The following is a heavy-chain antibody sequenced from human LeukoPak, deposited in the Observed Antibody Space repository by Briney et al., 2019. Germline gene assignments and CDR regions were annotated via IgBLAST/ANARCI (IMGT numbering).Heavy chain of an antibody. Sequence: SETLSLTCAVYGGSLSGYYWSWIRQPPGKGLEWIGEINHSGSTNYNPSLKSQVTISVDTSKNQFSLKLSSVTAADTAVYYCARGAGIAVAGNFDYWGQGTLVTVSS. CDR2: INHSGST. D-gene: IGHD6-19*01. V-gene: IGHV4-34*01. CDR1: GGSLSGYY. CDR3: ARGAGIAVAGNFDY. J-gene: IGHJ4*02.